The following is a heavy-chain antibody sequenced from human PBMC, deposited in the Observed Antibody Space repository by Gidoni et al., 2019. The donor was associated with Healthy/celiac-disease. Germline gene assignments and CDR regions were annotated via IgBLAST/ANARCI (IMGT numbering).Heavy chain of an antibody. CDR1: GGSICSGGYS. D-gene: IGHD3-16*02. CDR3: ARGGDDYVWGSYRGGGWFDP. Sequence: QLQLQESGSGLVKPSQTLSLTCAVSGGSICSGGYSWRWIRQPPGKGLEWIGYIYHSGSTYYNPSRKSRVTISVDRSKNQFSLKLSSGTAADTAVDYCARGGDDYVWGSYRGGGWFDPWGQGTLVTVSS. J-gene: IGHJ5*02. CDR2: IYHSGST. V-gene: IGHV4-30-2*01.